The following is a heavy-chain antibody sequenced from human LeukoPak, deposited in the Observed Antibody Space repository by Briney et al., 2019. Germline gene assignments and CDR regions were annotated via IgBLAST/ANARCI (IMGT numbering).Heavy chain of an antibody. CDR1: GGTFSSYA. V-gene: IGHV1-69*13. J-gene: IGHJ4*02. Sequence: ASVKVSCKASGGTFSSYAISWVRQAPGQGLEWMGGIIPIFGTANYAQKFQGRVTITADESTSTAYMELSSLRSEDTAVYCCASVLYYDFWSGYYTLDYWGQGTLVTVSS. CDR2: IIPIFGTA. D-gene: IGHD3-3*01. CDR3: ASVLYYDFWSGYYTLDY.